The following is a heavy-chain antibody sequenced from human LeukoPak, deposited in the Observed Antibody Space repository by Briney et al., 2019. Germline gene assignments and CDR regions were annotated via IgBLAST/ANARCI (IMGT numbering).Heavy chain of an antibody. D-gene: IGHD4-23*01. V-gene: IGHV5-51*07. CDR2: IWAGDSDT. CDR1: GPSFSSYW. Sequence: GAFLMICCESSGPSFSSYWIWLRHPLPEELVELGGIIWAGDSDTRYSPPFQGQVNSSADKSISTAYLQWSSLKASDTAMYYGARCAIYCDGTNPFDHWGQGTLVTVS. J-gene: IGHJ4*02. CDR3: ARCAIYCDGTNPFDH.